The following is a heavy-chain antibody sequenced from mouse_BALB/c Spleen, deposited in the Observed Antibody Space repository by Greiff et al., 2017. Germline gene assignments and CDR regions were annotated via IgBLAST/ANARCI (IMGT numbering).Heavy chain of an antibody. CDR2: IWSGGST. Sequence: QVQLKQSGPGLVQPSQSLSITCTVSGFSLTSYGVHWVRQSPGKGLEWLGVIWSGGSTDYNAAFISRLSISKDNSKSQVFFKMNSLQANDTAIYYCASYYGYDLYYFDYWGQGTTLTVSS. J-gene: IGHJ2*01. V-gene: IGHV2-2*02. D-gene: IGHD2-14*01. CDR1: GFSLTSYG. CDR3: ASYYGYDLYYFDY.